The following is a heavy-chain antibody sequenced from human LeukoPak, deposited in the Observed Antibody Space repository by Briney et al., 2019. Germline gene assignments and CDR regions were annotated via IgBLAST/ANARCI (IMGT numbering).Heavy chain of an antibody. J-gene: IGHJ4*02. CDR3: ARGFLQLTPYYFDY. V-gene: IGHV3-66*01. CDR1: GFDVSINY. CDR2: IHNDGST. D-gene: IGHD1-1*01. Sequence: GGSLRLSCAASGFDVSINYMNWIRQSPEKGLEWVSIIHNDGSTYYADSVKGRFTVSRDNSKNTVSLQMDSLRVDDTGIYYCARGFLQLTPYYFDYWGQEALVTVSS.